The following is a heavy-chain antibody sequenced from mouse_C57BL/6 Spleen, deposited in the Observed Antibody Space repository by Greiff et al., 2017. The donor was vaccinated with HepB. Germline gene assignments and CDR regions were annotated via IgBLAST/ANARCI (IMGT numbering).Heavy chain of an antibody. CDR3: TRAGYGSRIDY. D-gene: IGHD1-1*01. J-gene: IGHJ2*01. CDR2: ISSGGDYI. Sequence: EVQVVESGEGLVKPGGSLKLSCAASGFTFSSYAMSWVRQTPEKRLEWVAYISSGGDYIYYADTVKGRFTISRDNARNTLYLQMSSLKSEDTAMYYCTRAGYGSRIDYWGQGTTLTVSS. CDR1: GFTFSSYA. V-gene: IGHV5-9-1*02.